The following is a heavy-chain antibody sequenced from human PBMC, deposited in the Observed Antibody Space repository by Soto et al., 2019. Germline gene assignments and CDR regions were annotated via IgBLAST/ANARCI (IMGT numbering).Heavy chain of an antibody. CDR2: INHSGTT. CDR3: ARGRGYVYGSNFYGLDV. D-gene: IGHD6-25*01. J-gene: IGHJ6*02. Sequence: SETLSLTCGVYRGSFSGFYWSWVRQTPGGGLEWIGEINHSGTTNYNPSFQNRVTISVDKSTNNFSLKMTSVNAADAAVYYCARGRGYVYGSNFYGLDVWGQGTTVTVSS. V-gene: IGHV4-34*01. CDR1: RGSFSGFY.